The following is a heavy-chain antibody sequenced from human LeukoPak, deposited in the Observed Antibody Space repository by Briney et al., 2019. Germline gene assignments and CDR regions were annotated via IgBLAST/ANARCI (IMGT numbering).Heavy chain of an antibody. J-gene: IGHJ4*02. Sequence: PGRALRLSCAASGFTFSSDWMHWGRQGPGKGLVWVARINPVRSSITYADSVKGRFTISRDNAKSTLYLQMDSLRAEDTGVYYCARSNQADDYWGQGTLVTVSS. CDR3: ARSNQADDY. CDR1: GFTFSSDW. V-gene: IGHV3-74*01. CDR2: INPVRSSI. D-gene: IGHD1-14*01.